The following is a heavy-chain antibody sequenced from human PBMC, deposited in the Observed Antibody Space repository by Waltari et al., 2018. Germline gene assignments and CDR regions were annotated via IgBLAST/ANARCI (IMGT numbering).Heavy chain of an antibody. D-gene: IGHD1-26*01. Sequence: VQLVESGGGLVQPGGSLRLSCAASGFTFSSYAMHWVRQAPGKGLEWVAVISYDGSNKYSADSVKGRFTISRDNSKNTLYLQMNSLRAEDTAVYYCARSGTPSIVGASVQHWGQGTLVTVSS. CDR3: ARSGTPSIVGASVQH. CDR1: GFTFSSYA. V-gene: IGHV3-30-3*01. J-gene: IGHJ1*01. CDR2: ISYDGSNK.